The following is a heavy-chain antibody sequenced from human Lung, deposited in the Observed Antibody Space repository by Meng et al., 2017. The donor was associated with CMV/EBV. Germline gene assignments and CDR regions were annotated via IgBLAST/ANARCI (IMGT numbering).Heavy chain of an antibody. CDR1: GGTFSSYA. D-gene: IGHD6-13*01. V-gene: IGHV1-69*10. CDR3: ASWVGRQLVHYYYDLDV. Sequence: SVKVSCKASGGTFSSYAISWVRQAPGQGLEWMGGIIPNLGIANYAQKFQGRVTITADKSTSTAYMELSSLRSEDTAVYYCASWVGRQLVHYYYDLDVWGQGTTVTVSS. J-gene: IGHJ6*02. CDR2: IIPNLGIA.